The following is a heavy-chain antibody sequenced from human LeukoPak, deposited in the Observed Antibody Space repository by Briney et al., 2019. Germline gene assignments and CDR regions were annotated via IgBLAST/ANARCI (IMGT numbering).Heavy chain of an antibody. CDR2: IYYSGST. J-gene: IGHJ4*02. CDR3: ARGRITMVRGPRGPLDY. Sequence: PSETLSLTCTVSGGSISSGDYYWSWIRQPPGKGLEWIGYIYYSGSTYYNPSLKSRVTISVDTSKNQFSLKLSSVTAADTAVYYCARGRITMVRGPRGPLDYRGQGTLVTVSS. D-gene: IGHD3-10*01. CDR1: GGSISSGDYY. V-gene: IGHV4-30-4*01.